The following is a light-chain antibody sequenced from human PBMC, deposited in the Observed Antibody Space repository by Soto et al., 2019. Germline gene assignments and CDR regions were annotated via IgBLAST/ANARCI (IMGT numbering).Light chain of an antibody. CDR2: EVT. Sequence: QSSLTQPASVSGSPGQSVTISCSGSDIGNYNLVSWYQHLPGRAPKLLIFEVTMRPSGISDRFSGSKSASTASLTISGLQAEDEGDYYCASYAGSRTYVVGSGTKVTVL. CDR3: ASYAGSRTYV. CDR1: SDIGNYNL. V-gene: IGLV2-23*02. J-gene: IGLJ1*01.